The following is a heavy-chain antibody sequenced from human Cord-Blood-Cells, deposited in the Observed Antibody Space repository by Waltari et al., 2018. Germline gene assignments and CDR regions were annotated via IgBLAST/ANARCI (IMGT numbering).Heavy chain of an antibody. Sequence: QVQLVQSGAEVKKPGASVKVSCKASGYTFTSYAMHWVRQAPGQRLEWMGWINAGNGNTKYSQKCQGRVTITRDTSASTAYMELSSLRSEDTAVYYCARGYDFWSGYYYYYGMDVWGQGTTVTVSS. CDR1: GYTFTSYA. D-gene: IGHD3-3*01. V-gene: IGHV1-3*01. CDR2: INAGNGNT. J-gene: IGHJ6*02. CDR3: ARGYDFWSGYYYYYGMDV.